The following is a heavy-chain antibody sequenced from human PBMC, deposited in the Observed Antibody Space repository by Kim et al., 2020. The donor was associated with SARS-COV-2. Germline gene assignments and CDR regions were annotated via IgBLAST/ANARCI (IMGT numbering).Heavy chain of an antibody. D-gene: IGHD5-18*01. V-gene: IGHV3-23*01. J-gene: IGHJ6*02. CDR2: ISGSGGST. CDR1: GFTFSSYA. CDR3: AKDRAIQLWASYYYYGLDV. Sequence: GGSLRLSCAASGFTFSSYAMSWVRQAPGKGLEWVSAISGSGGSTYYADSVNGRFTISRDNSKNTLYLQMNSLRAEDTAVYYCAKDRAIQLWASYYYYGLDVWGEGTTVTVSS.